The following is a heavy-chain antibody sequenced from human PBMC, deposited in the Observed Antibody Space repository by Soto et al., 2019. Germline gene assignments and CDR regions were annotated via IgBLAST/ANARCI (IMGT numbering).Heavy chain of an antibody. J-gene: IGHJ4*02. D-gene: IGHD3-16*02. CDR1: GASINGGGYY. V-gene: IGHV4-31*03. CDR3: ASGNAWAVILAS. Sequence: QVQLQESGPGLVKPSQTLSLTCTVSGASINGGGYYWSWIRQLPGKGLEWIGHIYFTGSTYYNPSLESRVSISLDTSQNQCSLKLSSVIAADTAVYYCASGNAWAVILASWGQGTLVTVS. CDR2: IYFTGST.